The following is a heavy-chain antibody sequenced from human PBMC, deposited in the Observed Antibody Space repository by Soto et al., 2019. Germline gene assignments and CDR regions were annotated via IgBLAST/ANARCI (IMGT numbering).Heavy chain of an antibody. CDR3: ARGGKYNWFDP. CDR2: INHSGST. CDR1: GGSFSGYY. J-gene: IGHJ5*02. V-gene: IGHV4-34*01. Sequence: SETLSLTCAVYGGSFSGYYWSWIRQPPGKGLEWIGEINHSGSTNYNPSLKSRVTISVDTSKNQFSLKLSSVTAADTAVYYCARGGKYNWFDPWGQGTLVTVSS.